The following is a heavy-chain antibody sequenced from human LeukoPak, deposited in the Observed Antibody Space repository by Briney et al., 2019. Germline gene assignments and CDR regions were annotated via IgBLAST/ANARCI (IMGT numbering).Heavy chain of an antibody. V-gene: IGHV4-31*11. CDR3: ARLGLYDFWSGTNPKFDY. D-gene: IGHD3-3*01. CDR2: IYYSGST. CDR1: GGSISSGGYY. J-gene: IGHJ4*02. Sequence: SQTLSLTCAVSGGSISSGGYYWSWIRQHPGKGLEWIGYIYYSGSTYYNPSLKGRVTISVDTSKNQFSLKLSSVTAADTAVYYCARLGLYDFWSGTNPKFDYWGQGTLVTVSS.